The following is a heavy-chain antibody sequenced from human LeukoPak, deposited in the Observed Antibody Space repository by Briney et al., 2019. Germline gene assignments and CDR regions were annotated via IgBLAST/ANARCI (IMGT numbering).Heavy chain of an antibody. CDR2: ISYDGSNK. J-gene: IGHJ4*02. CDR1: GFTSSSYA. Sequence: GGSLRLSCAASGFTSSSYAMHWVRQAPGKGLEWVAVISYDGSNKYYADSVKGRFTISRDNSKNTLYLQMNSLRAEDTAVYYCARVKIEAFDYWGQGTLVTVSS. V-gene: IGHV3-30*04. CDR3: ARVKIEAFDY.